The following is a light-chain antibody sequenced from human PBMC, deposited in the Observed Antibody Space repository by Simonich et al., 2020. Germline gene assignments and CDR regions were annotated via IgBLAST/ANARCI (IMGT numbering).Light chain of an antibody. CDR2: DVS. Sequence: QSALTQPASVSGSPGQSITISCTGTSSYVGGYNYVSWYQQHPGKAPKLMIYDVSKPPSGVSNRFSGSKSGNTASLTISGLQAEDEADYYCSSYTSSSTWVFGGGTKLTVL. J-gene: IGLJ3*02. CDR1: SSYVGGYNY. V-gene: IGLV2-14*01. CDR3: SSYTSSSTWV.